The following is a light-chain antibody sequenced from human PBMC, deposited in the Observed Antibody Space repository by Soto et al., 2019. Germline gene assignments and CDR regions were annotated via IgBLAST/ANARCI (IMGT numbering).Light chain of an antibody. CDR1: QSLRTN. V-gene: IGKV3-15*01. CDR3: QQYNNWPRT. CDR2: GAS. Sequence: EVMIRQSPATRSVSPGDRVTLSCRASQSLRTNLAWYQQKPGQSPRLLIYGASTRATGIPARFSGSGSGTEFTLTISSLQSEDFAVYYCQQYNNWPRTFGQGTKVDIK. J-gene: IGKJ1*01.